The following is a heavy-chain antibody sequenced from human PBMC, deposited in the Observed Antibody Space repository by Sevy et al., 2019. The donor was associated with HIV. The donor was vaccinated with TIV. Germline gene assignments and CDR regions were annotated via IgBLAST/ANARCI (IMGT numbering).Heavy chain of an antibody. CDR2: IYYNGRT. CDR3: ARAWSGYYYAMDV. J-gene: IGHJ6*02. Sequence: SETLSLTCTVSGDSSSGYYWSWIRQPPGKGLQWIGYIYYNGRTNYNPSLKRRVTISEDTSKNQFSLRLTSVTAADTAVYYCARAWSGYYYAMDVWGQGTTVTVSS. D-gene: IGHD3-3*01. CDR1: GDSSSGYY. V-gene: IGHV4-59*01.